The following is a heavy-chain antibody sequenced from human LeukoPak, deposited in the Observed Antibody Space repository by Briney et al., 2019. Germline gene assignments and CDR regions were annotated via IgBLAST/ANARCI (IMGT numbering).Heavy chain of an antibody. CDR2: ISSSGSTI. CDR3: ASGGFGEPLR. CDR1: GFSVSINY. V-gene: IGHV3-11*01. J-gene: IGHJ4*02. Sequence: GGSLRLSCAVSGFSVSINYMSWVRQAPGKGLEWVSYISSSGSTIYYADSVKGRFTISRDNAKNSLYLQMNSLRAEDTAVYYCASGGFGEPLRWGQGTLVTVSS. D-gene: IGHD3-10*01.